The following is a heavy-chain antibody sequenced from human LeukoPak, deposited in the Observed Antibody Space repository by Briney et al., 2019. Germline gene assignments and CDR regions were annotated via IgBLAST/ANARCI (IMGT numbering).Heavy chain of an antibody. D-gene: IGHD3-10*01. CDR1: GFTFDNCA. CDR2: ISEDGSIT. V-gene: IGHV3-43*02. CDR3: AKDPRRGYYFDF. Sequence: PGGSLRLSCVASGFTFDNCAMQWVRQVPGKGLEWVAIISEDGSITYYADSVKGRFSISRDNSKNSLYLQMNSLRREDTAFYYCAKDPRRGYYFDFWGQGTRVTVSS. J-gene: IGHJ4*02.